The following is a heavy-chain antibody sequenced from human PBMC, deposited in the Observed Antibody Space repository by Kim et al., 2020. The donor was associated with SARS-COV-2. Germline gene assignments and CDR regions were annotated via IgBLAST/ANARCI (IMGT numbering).Heavy chain of an antibody. Sequence: SETLSLTCAVYGGSFSGYYWSWIRQPPGKGLEWIGEINHSGSTNYNPSLKSRVTISVDTSKNQFSLKLSSVTAADTAVYYCARGEMATKKEGIDYWGQGTLVTVSS. V-gene: IGHV4-34*01. CDR3: ARGEMATKKEGIDY. CDR2: INHSGST. CDR1: GGSFSGYY. D-gene: IGHD5-12*01. J-gene: IGHJ4*02.